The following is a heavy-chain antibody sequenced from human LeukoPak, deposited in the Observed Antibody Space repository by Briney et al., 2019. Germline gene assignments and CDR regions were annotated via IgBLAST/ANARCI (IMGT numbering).Heavy chain of an antibody. CDR1: GYTFTSYD. Sequence: ASVKVSCKASGYTFTSYDINWVRQATGQGLEWMGWMNPNSGNTGYAQKFQGRVTMTRNTSISTAYMELNSLRAEDTAVYYCARTAYYYDSTPALAFDIWGQGTMVTVSS. CDR2: MNPNSGNT. V-gene: IGHV1-8*01. CDR3: ARTAYYYDSTPALAFDI. J-gene: IGHJ3*02. D-gene: IGHD3-22*01.